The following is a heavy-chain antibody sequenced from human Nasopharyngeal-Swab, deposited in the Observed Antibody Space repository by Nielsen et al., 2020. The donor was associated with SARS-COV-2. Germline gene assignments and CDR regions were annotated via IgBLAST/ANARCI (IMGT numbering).Heavy chain of an antibody. J-gene: IGHJ6*02. CDR2: IYYSGST. CDR1: GGSISSYY. D-gene: IGHD3-3*01. V-gene: IGHV4-59*01. Sequence: SETLSLTCTVSGGSISSYYWSWIRQPPGKGLEWIGYIYYSGSTNYNPSLKSRVTISVDTSKNQFSLKLSSVTAADTAVYYCARANIPEITIFGVVRRTGMDVWGQGITVTVSS. CDR3: ARANIPEITIFGVVRRTGMDV.